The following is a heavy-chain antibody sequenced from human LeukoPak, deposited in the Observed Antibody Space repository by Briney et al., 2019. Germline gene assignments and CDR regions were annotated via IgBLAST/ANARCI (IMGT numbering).Heavy chain of an antibody. CDR1: GYTFTSYD. CDR3: ARDPRGLGMSFDY. V-gene: IGHV1-8*01. Sequence: GASVKVSCKASGYTFTSYDINWVRQATGQGLEWMGWMNPNSGNTGYAQKFQGRVTMTTDTSTSTAYMELRSLRSDDTAVYYCARDPRGLGMSFDYWGQGTLVTVSS. D-gene: IGHD7-27*01. J-gene: IGHJ4*02. CDR2: MNPNSGNT.